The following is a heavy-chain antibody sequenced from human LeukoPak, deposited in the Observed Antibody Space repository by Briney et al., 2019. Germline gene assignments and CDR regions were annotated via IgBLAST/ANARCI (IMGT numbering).Heavy chain of an antibody. V-gene: IGHV5-51*01. D-gene: IGHD4-11*01. CDR2: IYPGDSDT. Sequence: GESLKISCKGSGYSFTSYWIGWVRQMPGKGLEWMGIIYPGDSDTRYSPSFQGQVTISADKSISTAYLQWSSLKASDTAMYYCARLRTTQWSKYFDYWAREPWSPSPQ. CDR3: ARLRTTQWSKYFDY. CDR1: GYSFTSYW. J-gene: IGHJ4*02.